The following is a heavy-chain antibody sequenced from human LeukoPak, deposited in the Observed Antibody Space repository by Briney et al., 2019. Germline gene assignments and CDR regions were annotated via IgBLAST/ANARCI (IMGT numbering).Heavy chain of an antibody. V-gene: IGHV4-4*02. D-gene: IGHD3-3*01. CDR2: IYHSGST. CDR1: GGSISRSNW. Sequence: SGTLSLTCAVSGGSISRSNWWSWVCQPPGKGLEWIGEIYHSGSTNYNPSLKSRVTISVDKSKNQFSLKLSSVTAADTAVYYCAREDYDDSGAWYFDLWGRGTLVTVSS. J-gene: IGHJ2*01. CDR3: AREDYDDSGAWYFDL.